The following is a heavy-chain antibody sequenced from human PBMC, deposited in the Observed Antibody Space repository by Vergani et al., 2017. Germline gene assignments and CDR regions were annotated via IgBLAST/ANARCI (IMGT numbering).Heavy chain of an antibody. CDR1: GFTFTSSA. CDR2: IVVGSGNT. D-gene: IGHD3-10*01. V-gene: IGHV1-58*02. Sequence: QMQLVQSGPEVKKPGTSVKFSCKASGFTFTSSAMQWVRQARGQRLEWIGWIVVGSGNTNYAQKFQERVTITRDMSTSTAYMELSSLRSEDTAVYYCVADQSGGSDGAFDIWGQGTTVTVSS. CDR3: VADQSGGSDGAFDI. J-gene: IGHJ3*02.